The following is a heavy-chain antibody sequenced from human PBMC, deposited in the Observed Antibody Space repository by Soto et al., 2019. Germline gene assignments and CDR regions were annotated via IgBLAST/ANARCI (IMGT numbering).Heavy chain of an antibody. D-gene: IGHD3-10*01. CDR1: GDTFKNCV. Sequence: QVQVVQSGVEVRRPGSSVKVSCKASGDTFKNCVISWVRQAPGQGLEWMGGIIPLFGTTDFAQRFQGRLTITTDESTTTAYMELSRLMSEDTATYYCAAELGFGKLSVVWGQGTTVIVSS. V-gene: IGHV1-69*01. CDR3: AAELGFGKLSVV. CDR2: IIPLFGTT. J-gene: IGHJ6*02.